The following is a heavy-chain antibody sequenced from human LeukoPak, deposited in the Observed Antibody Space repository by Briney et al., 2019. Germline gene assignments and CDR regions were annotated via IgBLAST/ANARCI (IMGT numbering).Heavy chain of an antibody. J-gene: IGHJ4*02. D-gene: IGHD2-2*01. CDR1: GGSISSGDYY. Sequence: PSETLSLTRTVSGGSISSGDYYWSWIRQPPGKGLEWIGYIYYSGSTYYNPSLKSRVTISVDTSKNQFSLKLSSVTAADTAVYYCARDRREPAGIDYWGQGTLVTVSS. CDR3: ARDRREPAGIDY. V-gene: IGHV4-30-4*01. CDR2: IYYSGST.